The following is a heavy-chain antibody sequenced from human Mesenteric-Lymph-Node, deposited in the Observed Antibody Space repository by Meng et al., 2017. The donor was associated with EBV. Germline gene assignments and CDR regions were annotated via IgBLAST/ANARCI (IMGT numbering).Heavy chain of an antibody. V-gene: IGHV4-34*01. CDR2: INHSGIT. CDR1: GCSVSDFF. Sequence: QVPLQQWSARLLNPSETLSPNPAVHGCSVSDFFWTWIRQAQGKGLKWGGEINHSGITKYNPSLKSRVTISVDTSKNHIPINLNSVTAADTAVYYCARPRIRYGSGSYYYWGQGTLVTVSS. CDR3: ARPRIRYGSGSYYY. J-gene: IGHJ4*02. D-gene: IGHD3-10*01.